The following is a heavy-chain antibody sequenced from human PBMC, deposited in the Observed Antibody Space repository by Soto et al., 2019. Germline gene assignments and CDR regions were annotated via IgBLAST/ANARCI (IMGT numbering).Heavy chain of an antibody. CDR1: GFTVTRNY. CDR3: ATGGSKRLRGAIVEVFHLEF. J-gene: IGHJ4*02. CDR2: IHTGGKT. V-gene: IGHV3-53*02. Sequence: QLVESGGGLIQPGGSLRLSCAASGFTVTRNYMNWVRLTPGKGLECVSTIHTGGKTYYTDSVKGRFTVSRDESKNTLHLQLNTLRVEDTAVYYCATGGSKRLRGAIVEVFHLEFWGRGTVVTVSS. D-gene: IGHD3-10*01.